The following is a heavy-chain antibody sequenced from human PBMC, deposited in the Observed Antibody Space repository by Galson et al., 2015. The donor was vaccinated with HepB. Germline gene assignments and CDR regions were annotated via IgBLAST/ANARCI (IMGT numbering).Heavy chain of an antibody. D-gene: IGHD3-10*01. CDR2: ISAGGIDT. J-gene: IGHJ4*02. Sequence: SLRLSCAASGFTLSAYGMSWVRQAPGQGLEWVSAISAGGIDTFDADSVKGRFTISRDSSKNTLFLQMNNLRADDTAIYYCARRGFGNLGSYFDSWGQGILVTVSS. V-gene: IGHV3-23*01. CDR1: GFTLSAYG. CDR3: ARRGFGNLGSYFDS.